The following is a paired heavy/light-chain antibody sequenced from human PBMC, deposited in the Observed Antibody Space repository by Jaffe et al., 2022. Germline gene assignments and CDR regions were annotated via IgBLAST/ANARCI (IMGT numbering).Heavy chain of an antibody. D-gene: IGHD2-8*01. CDR1: GFTFSGFE. J-gene: IGHJ4*02. CDR2: ISPSGTI. V-gene: IGHV3-48*03. Sequence: EVQLVESGGGLVQPGGSLRLSCAASGFTFSGFEMNWVRQAPGKGLEWVSYISPSGTIYFTDSLKGRFTISRDNAKNSLYLQMNSLRAEDTAIYYCARTRAMVPFDSWGQGTLVTVSS. CDR3: ARTRAMVPFDS.
Light chain of an antibody. J-gene: IGKJ1*01. V-gene: IGKV1-5*03. CDR1: QSVSIW. CDR2: KAS. CDR3: QQYNGYPWT. Sequence: DIQMTQSPSTLSASVGDRVTITCRASQSVSIWLAWYQQKPGKAPKLLIYKASSLESGVPSRFSGSGSGTELTLTISSLQPDDFATYYCQQYNGYPWTFGQGTKVEIK.